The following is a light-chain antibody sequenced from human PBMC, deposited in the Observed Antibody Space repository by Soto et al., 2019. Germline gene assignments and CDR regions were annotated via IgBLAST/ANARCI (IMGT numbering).Light chain of an antibody. Sequence: ILFTQSPSSLCASVGYRFSITCRASQGIDSSFAWYQQKPGKAPKLLIYKASSLESGVPSRFSGSVSGTEFTLTISCLQPDDFATYYCQQYNSYSPWTCGQGTKVDIK. J-gene: IGKJ1*01. CDR3: QQYNSYSPWT. CDR2: KAS. V-gene: IGKV1-5*03. CDR1: QGIDSS.